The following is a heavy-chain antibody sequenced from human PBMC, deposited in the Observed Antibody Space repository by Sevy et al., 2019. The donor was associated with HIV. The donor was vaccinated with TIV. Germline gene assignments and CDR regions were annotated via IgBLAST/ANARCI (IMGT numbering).Heavy chain of an antibody. CDR3: TRAPGYCSSTSCYPLRYYFDY. V-gene: IGHV3-49*03. Sequence: GGSLRLSCTASGFTSGDYAMSWFRQAPGKGLEWVGFIRSKAYGGTTEYAASVKGRFTISRDDSKSIAYLQMNSLKTEDTAVYYCTRAPGYCSSTSCYPLRYYFDYWGQGTLVTVSS. J-gene: IGHJ4*02. CDR1: GFTSGDYA. CDR2: IRSKAYGGTT. D-gene: IGHD2-2*01.